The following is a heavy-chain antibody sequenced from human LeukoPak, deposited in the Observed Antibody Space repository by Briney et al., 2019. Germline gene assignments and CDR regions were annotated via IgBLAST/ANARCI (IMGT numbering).Heavy chain of an antibody. Sequence: PETLSLTCTVSGGSISSYYWSWIRQPPGKGLEWIGYIYYSGSTNYNPSLKSRVTISVDTSKNQFSLKLSSVTAADTAVYYCAGLTRGGWYLDLFDYWGQGTLVTVSS. J-gene: IGHJ4*02. V-gene: IGHV4-59*01. D-gene: IGHD6-19*01. CDR1: GGSISSYY. CDR3: AGLTRGGWYLDLFDY. CDR2: IYYSGST.